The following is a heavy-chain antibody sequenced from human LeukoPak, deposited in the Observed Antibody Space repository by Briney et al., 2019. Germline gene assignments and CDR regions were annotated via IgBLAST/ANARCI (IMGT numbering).Heavy chain of an antibody. CDR2: IIPILGIA. CDR1: GGTFSSYA. J-gene: IGHJ2*01. CDR3: ARGRGRNTAMGSHPLRSPTYWYFDL. V-gene: IGHV1-69*04. Sequence: ASVKVSCKASGGTFSSYAISWVRQAPGQGLEWMGRIIPILGIANYAQKFQGRVTITADKSTSTAYMELSSLRSEDTAVYYCARGRGRNTAMGSHPLRSPTYWYFDLWGRGTLVTVSS. D-gene: IGHD5-18*01.